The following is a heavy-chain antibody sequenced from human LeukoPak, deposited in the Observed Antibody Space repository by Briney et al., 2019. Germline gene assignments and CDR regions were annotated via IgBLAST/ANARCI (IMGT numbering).Heavy chain of an antibody. CDR2: IYYSGST. J-gene: IGHJ6*02. CDR1: GGSISSGDYY. D-gene: IGHD3-9*01. CDR3: ARAPLAESPRRYFDWITPLGYYYYGMDV. V-gene: IGHV4-30-4*01. Sequence: TVSLTCTVAGGSISSGDYYWSWIRQPPGKGLEWIGYIYYSGSTYYNPSLNTRVPISVDTTKNQFYLKLSSVTAATTAVYYCARAPLAESPRRYFDWITPLGYYYYGMDVWGQGTTVTVSS.